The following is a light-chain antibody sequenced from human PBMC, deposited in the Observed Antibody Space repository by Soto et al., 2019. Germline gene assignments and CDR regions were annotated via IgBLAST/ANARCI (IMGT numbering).Light chain of an antibody. CDR1: SSDVGGYNY. Sequence: QSALTQPPSASGSPGQSVAISCTGTSSDVGGYNYVSWYQQHPGKAPKLMIYEVNKRPSGVPDRFSGSKSGITASLTVSGLQAADEADYYCSSYAGSSNVFGTGTKVTVL. J-gene: IGLJ1*01. V-gene: IGLV2-8*01. CDR2: EVN. CDR3: SSYAGSSNV.